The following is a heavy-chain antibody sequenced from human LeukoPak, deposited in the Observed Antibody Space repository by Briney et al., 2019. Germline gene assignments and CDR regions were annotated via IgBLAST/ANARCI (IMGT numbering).Heavy chain of an antibody. Sequence: ASVKVSCKASGGTFSSYAISWVRQAPGQGLEWMGGITPIFGTANYAQKFQGRVTITTDESTSTAYMELSSLRSEDTAVYYCARGNSGYNYGYGIRYYFDSWGQGTLVTVSS. CDR1: GGTFSSYA. CDR3: ARGNSGYNYGYGIRYYFDS. J-gene: IGHJ4*02. V-gene: IGHV1-69*05. D-gene: IGHD5-18*01. CDR2: ITPIFGTA.